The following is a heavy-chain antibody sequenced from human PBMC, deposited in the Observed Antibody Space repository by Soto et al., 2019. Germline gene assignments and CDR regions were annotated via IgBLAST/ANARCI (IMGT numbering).Heavy chain of an antibody. CDR1: GFTFSSYG. V-gene: IGHV3-30*18. J-gene: IGHJ5*02. Sequence: SGGSLRLSCAASGFTFSSYGMHWVRQAPGKGLEWVAVISYDGSNKYYADSVKGRFTISRDNSKNTLYLQMNSLRAEDTAVYYCAKDGPPYYDFWSGISDPWGQGTLVTVSS. D-gene: IGHD3-3*01. CDR3: AKDGPPYYDFWSGISDP. CDR2: ISYDGSNK.